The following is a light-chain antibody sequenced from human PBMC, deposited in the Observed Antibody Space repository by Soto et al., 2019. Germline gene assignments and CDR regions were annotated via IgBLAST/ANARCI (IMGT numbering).Light chain of an antibody. CDR2: AAS. Sequence: DIQLTQSPSFLSASVGDRVTISCRGSQGISDYLAWYQQKPGKAPKLLIYAASTLQSGVPSRFSGSASGTEFTLTISSLQPEDFATYFCQQFNAYPLTFGGGTMVEIK. J-gene: IGKJ4*01. V-gene: IGKV1-9*01. CDR1: QGISDY. CDR3: QQFNAYPLT.